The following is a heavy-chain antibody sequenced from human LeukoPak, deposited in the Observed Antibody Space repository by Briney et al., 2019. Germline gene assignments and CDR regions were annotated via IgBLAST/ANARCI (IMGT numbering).Heavy chain of an antibody. V-gene: IGHV5-51*01. J-gene: IGHJ4*02. CDR1: GYRFTSYW. CDR2: IYPSDSNT. Sequence: GESLKISCKGSGYRFTSYWIDWVRQMPGKGLEWMGIIYPSDSNTIYSPSFEGQVTISADKSISTAYLQWSSLKASDTAMYYCARQGTRTRYYYDSSGYYFFDYWGQGTLVTVSS. D-gene: IGHD3-22*01. CDR3: ARQGTRTRYYYDSSGYYFFDY.